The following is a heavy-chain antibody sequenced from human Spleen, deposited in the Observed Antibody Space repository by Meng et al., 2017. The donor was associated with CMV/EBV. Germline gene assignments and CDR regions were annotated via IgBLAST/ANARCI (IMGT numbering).Heavy chain of an antibody. CDR3: AKAFSSSWYREYYDY. J-gene: IGHJ4*02. Sequence: GESLKISCAASGFTFSSYWMHWVRQAPGKGLVWVSAITGSGGSTYYADSVKGRFTISRDNSKNTLYLQLSSLRAEDTAVYYCAKAFSSSWYREYYDYWGQGTLVTVS. CDR1: GFTFSSYW. V-gene: IGHV3-23*01. D-gene: IGHD6-13*01. CDR2: ITGSGGST.